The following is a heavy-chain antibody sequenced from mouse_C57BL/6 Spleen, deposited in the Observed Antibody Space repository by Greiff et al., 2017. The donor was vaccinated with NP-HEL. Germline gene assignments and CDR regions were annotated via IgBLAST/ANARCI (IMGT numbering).Heavy chain of an antibody. J-gene: IGHJ2*01. CDR2: IYPGSGST. CDR3: ARKAYYSNCFDD. Sequence: QVQLQQPGAELVKPGASVKMSCKASGYTFTSYWITWVKQRPGQGLEWIGDIYPGSGSTNYNEKFKSKATLTVDTSSSTAYMQLSSLTSEDSAVYYCARKAYYSNCFDDWGRGTTLTVSS. D-gene: IGHD2-5*01. CDR1: GYTFTSYW. V-gene: IGHV1-55*01.